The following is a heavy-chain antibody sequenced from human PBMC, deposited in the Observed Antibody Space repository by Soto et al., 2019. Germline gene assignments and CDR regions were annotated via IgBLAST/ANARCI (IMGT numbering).Heavy chain of an antibody. Sequence: ASVKVSCKASGGTFSSYAISWVRQAPGQGLEWMGGIIPIFGTANYAQKFQGRVTITADESTSTAYMELSSLRSEDTAVYYCASGYYDSSGYYSFFDYWGQGTLVTVSS. CDR1: GGTFSSYA. CDR2: IIPIFGTA. J-gene: IGHJ4*02. CDR3: ASGYYDSSGYYSFFDY. V-gene: IGHV1-69*13. D-gene: IGHD3-22*01.